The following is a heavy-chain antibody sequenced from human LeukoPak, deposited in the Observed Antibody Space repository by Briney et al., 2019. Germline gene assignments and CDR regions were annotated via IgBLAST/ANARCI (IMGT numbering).Heavy chain of an antibody. V-gene: IGHV3-23*01. Sequence: GGSLRLSCAASGFTFSSYAMSWVRQAPGKGLEWVSAISGSGGSTYYADSVKGRFTISRDNSKNTLYLQMNSLRAEDTAVYYCAKGPGYSYDNRGNRRYCSGGSCYYDYWGQGTLVTVSS. J-gene: IGHJ4*02. CDR2: ISGSGGST. CDR3: AKGPGYSYDNRGNRRYCSGGSCYYDY. CDR1: GFTFSSYA. D-gene: IGHD2-15*01.